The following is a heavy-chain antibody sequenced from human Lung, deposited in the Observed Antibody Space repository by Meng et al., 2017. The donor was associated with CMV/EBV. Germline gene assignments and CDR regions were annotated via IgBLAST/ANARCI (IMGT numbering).Heavy chain of an antibody. V-gene: IGHV2-5*01. CDR3: AHSRNLNTLIY. D-gene: IGHD1-14*01. J-gene: IGHJ4*02. CDR2: IYWNDDK. Sequence: SGPTLVKSTQTLTTTCTFSGFSLSNSGVGVGWFRQPPGKALDWLALIYWNDDKRYSPSLKSRLTITKDTTKSQVVLTMTNMDPVDTATYYCAHSRNLNTLIYWGQGTLVTVSS. CDR1: GFSLSNSGVG.